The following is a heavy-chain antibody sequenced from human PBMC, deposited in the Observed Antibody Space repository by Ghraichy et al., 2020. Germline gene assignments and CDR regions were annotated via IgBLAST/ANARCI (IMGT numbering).Heavy chain of an antibody. V-gene: IGHV3-30*18. CDR3: AKDHYDISGYYYFDH. D-gene: IGHD3-22*01. CDR2: ISYDGSNK. Sequence: LSLTCAASGFTFSSYGMHWVRQAPGKGLEWVAVISYDGSNKYYADSVKGRFTISRDKSKNTLYLQMNSLRAEDTAVYYCAKDHYDISGYYYFDHWGQGTLVTVSS. CDR1: GFTFSSYG. J-gene: IGHJ4*02.